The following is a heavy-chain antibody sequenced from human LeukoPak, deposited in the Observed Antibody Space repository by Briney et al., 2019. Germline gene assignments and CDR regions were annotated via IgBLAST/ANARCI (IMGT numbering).Heavy chain of an antibody. D-gene: IGHD3-10*01. J-gene: IGHJ6*04. CDR1: GGSISSGDYY. CDR3: ASLYGSGSTSLYYYYYGMDV. Sequence: SQTLSLTCTVSGGSISSGDYYWSWIRQPPGKGLEWIGYIYYSGSTYYNPSLKSRVTISVDTSKNRFSLKLSSVTAADTAVYYCASLYGSGSTSLYYYYYGMDVWDKGTTVTVSS. V-gene: IGHV4-30-4*01. CDR2: IYYSGST.